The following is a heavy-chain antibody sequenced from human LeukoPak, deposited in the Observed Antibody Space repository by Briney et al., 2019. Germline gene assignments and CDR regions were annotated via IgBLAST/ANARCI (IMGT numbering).Heavy chain of an antibody. V-gene: IGHV3-53*01. Sequence: PGGSLRLSCPASGFTVSSNYMSWVRQAPGKGLEWVSVIYSGGSTYYADSVKGRFTISRDNSKNTLYLQMNSLRAEDTAVYYCARDSRYQLLGMGFDPWGQGTLVTVSS. CDR3: ARDSRYQLLGMGFDP. J-gene: IGHJ5*02. CDR2: IYSGGST. CDR1: GFTVSSNY. D-gene: IGHD2-2*01.